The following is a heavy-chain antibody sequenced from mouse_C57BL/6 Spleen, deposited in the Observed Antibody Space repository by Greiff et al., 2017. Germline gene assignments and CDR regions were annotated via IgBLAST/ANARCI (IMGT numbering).Heavy chain of an antibody. Sequence: VKLKQPGTELVKPGASVKLSCKASGYTFTSYWMHWVKQRPGQGLEWIGNINPSNGGTNYNEKFKSKATLTVDKSSSTAYMQLSSLTSEDSAVYYCARSSRSYAMDYWGQGTSVTVSS. J-gene: IGHJ4*01. CDR3: ARSSRSYAMDY. CDR2: INPSNGGT. V-gene: IGHV1-53*01. CDR1: GYTFTSYW.